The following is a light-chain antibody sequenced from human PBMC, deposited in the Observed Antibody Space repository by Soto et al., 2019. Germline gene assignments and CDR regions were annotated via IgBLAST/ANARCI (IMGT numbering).Light chain of an antibody. CDR2: GAS. CDR3: QQYASSPLT. Sequence: EIVLTQSPGTLSLSPGERATLSCRASQSVGRNYLAWYQQNPGQAPRLLIYGASSRATGIPDRFSGSGSGTDFTLTISRLEPEDVAVYYCQQYASSPLTFGGGTEVEIK. CDR1: QSVGRNY. J-gene: IGKJ4*01. V-gene: IGKV3-20*01.